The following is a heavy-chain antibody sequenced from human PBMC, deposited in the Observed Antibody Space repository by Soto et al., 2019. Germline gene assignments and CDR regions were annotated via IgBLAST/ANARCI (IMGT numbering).Heavy chain of an antibody. CDR3: ASPRRGTAMSWFDP. CDR1: GFTFSSYW. D-gene: IGHD5-18*01. CDR2: INSDGSST. Sequence: GGSLILSCAASGFTFSSYWMHWVRQAPGKGLVWVSRINSDGSSTSYADSVKGRFTISRDNARNTLYLQMNSLRAEDTAVYYCASPRRGTAMSWFDPWGQGTLVTVSS. J-gene: IGHJ5*02. V-gene: IGHV3-74*01.